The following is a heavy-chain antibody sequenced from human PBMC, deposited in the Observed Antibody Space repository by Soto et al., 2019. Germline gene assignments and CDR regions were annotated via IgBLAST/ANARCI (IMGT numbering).Heavy chain of an antibody. CDR1: GYTLTELS. CDR3: ARDHHRAYYYDSSGYSPRVYGMDV. V-gene: IGHV1-24*01. D-gene: IGHD3-22*01. CDR2: FDPEDGET. Sequence: VASVKVSCKVSGYTLTELSMHWVRQAPGKGLEWMGGFDPEDGETIYAQKFQGRVTMTEDTSTDTAYMELSSLRSEDTAVYYCARDHHRAYYYDSSGYSPRVYGMDVWGQGTTVTVSS. J-gene: IGHJ6*02.